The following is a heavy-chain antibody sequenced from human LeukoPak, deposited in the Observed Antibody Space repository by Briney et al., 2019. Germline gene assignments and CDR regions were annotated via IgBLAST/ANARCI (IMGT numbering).Heavy chain of an antibody. CDR2: INTETGNP. J-gene: IGHJ4*02. CDR3: ARGGYYGGSGTYGFFDY. CDR1: GYTFISYA. V-gene: IGHV7-4-1*02. D-gene: IGHD3-10*01. Sequence: ASVKVSCKASGYTFISYAMNWVRQAPGQGLEWMGWINTETGNPTYAQGFTGQFVFSVDTSVNTAYLQISSLRTEDTAVYYCARGGYYGGSGTYGFFDYWGQGSLVTVFS.